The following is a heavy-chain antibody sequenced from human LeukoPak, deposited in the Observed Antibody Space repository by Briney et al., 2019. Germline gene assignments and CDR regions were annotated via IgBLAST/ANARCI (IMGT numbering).Heavy chain of an antibody. CDR2: IIPILSII. V-gene: IGHV1-69*04. Sequence: ASVKVSCKASGGTFSSYAISWVRQAPGQGLEWMGRIIPILSIIHYAQNFQGRVTITADKSTTTSYMELSSLRSEDTAVYYCARSGWHCSSTSCYDFDLWGQGTLVAVSS. D-gene: IGHD2-2*01. CDR1: GGTFSSYA. J-gene: IGHJ3*01. CDR3: ARSGWHCSSTSCYDFDL.